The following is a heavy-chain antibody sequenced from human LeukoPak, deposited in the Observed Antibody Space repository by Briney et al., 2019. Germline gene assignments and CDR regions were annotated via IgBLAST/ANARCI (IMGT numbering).Heavy chain of an antibody. Sequence: GGSLRLSCAASGFTVSSNYMSWVRQAPGKGLEWVSIFHRGDTTYYTDSVKGRFTISRDNSKNTLYLQMNSLRAEDTAVYYCARYFGSSGRTPGGIDIWGQGTMVTASS. CDR2: FHRGDTT. V-gene: IGHV3-53*01. J-gene: IGHJ3*02. CDR3: ARYFGSSGRTPGGIDI. D-gene: IGHD3-22*01. CDR1: GFTVSSNY.